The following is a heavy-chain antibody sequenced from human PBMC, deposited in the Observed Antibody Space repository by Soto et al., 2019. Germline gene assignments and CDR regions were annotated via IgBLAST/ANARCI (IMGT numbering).Heavy chain of an antibody. J-gene: IGHJ3*02. CDR3: AKDAVIGEDTDALSI. CDR2: ISGTGGST. Sequence: GVSLRLSCAASGVTFNNYAMNWFGQAPGKGLEWVSFISGTGGSTYYPDYVKGRFTISRDNSKNTLYLQMNSLRADDTAVYYCAKDAVIGEDTDALSIWGQGTKVTVSS. V-gene: IGHV3-23*01. D-gene: IGHD2-15*01. CDR1: GVTFNNYA.